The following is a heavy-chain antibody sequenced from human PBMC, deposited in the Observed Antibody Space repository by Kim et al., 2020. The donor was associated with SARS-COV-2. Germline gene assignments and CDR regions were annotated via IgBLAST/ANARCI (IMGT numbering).Heavy chain of an antibody. CDR2: FDPEDGET. V-gene: IGHV1-24*01. CDR3: ATAIGIAAVGTNPPHFGY. Sequence: ASVKVSCKVSGYTLTELSMHWVRQAPGKGLEWMGGFDPEDGETIYAQKFQGRVTMTEDTSTDTAYMELSSLRSEDTAVYYCATAIGIAAVGTNPPHFGYWGQGTLVTVSS. D-gene: IGHD6-13*01. CDR1: GYTLTELS. J-gene: IGHJ4*02.